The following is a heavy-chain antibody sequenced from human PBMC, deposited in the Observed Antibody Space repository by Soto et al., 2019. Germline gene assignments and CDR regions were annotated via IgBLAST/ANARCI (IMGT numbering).Heavy chain of an antibody. V-gene: IGHV1-3*01. CDR3: ARARGILWTDYFDY. D-gene: IGHD2-15*01. Sequence: ASVKVSCKASGYTFTSFAMHWVRQAPGQRLEWMGWINAGNGNTKYSQKFQGRVTITRDTSASTAYMELSSLRSEDTAVYYCARARGILWTDYFDYWGQGTLVTVSS. CDR2: INAGNGNT. CDR1: GYTFTSFA. J-gene: IGHJ4*02.